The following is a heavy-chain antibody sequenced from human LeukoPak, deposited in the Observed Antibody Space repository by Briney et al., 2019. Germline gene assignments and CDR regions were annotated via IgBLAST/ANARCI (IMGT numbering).Heavy chain of an antibody. CDR1: GGSISSYY. CDR3: ASSDYDFWSGYSN. CDR2: IYYSGST. Sequence: SETLSLTCTVSGGSISSYYWSWIRQPPGKGLEWIGYIYYSGSTNYNPSLKSRVTISVDTSKNQFSLKLSSVTAADTVVYYCASSDYDFWSGYSNWGQGTLVTVSS. D-gene: IGHD3-3*01. V-gene: IGHV4-59*08. J-gene: IGHJ4*02.